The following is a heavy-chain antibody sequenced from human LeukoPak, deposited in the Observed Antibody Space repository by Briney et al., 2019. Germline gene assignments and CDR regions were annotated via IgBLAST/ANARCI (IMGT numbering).Heavy chain of an antibody. Sequence: GGSLRLSCEASGFTFSAYTKNWVRQAPGKGLEWVSSISSDRSYIKYADSVKGRFSISRDNTKNSLFLEMRSLRIEDTAVYFCARDYYDSSASATFDHWGQGNLVTISS. D-gene: IGHD3-22*01. CDR2: ISSDRSYI. CDR1: GFTFSAYT. V-gene: IGHV3-21*01. J-gene: IGHJ4*02. CDR3: ARDYYDSSASATFDH.